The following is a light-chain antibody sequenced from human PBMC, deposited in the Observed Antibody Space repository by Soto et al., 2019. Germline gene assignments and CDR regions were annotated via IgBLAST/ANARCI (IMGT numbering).Light chain of an antibody. Sequence: QSVLTQPPSVSGAPWQRITISCTVISSNIGAGYDVHWYQQLPGTAPKLLIYGNSNRPSGVPDRFSGSKSGTSASLAITGLQAEDEADYYCQSYDSSLSVYVFGTGTKVTVL. CDR2: GNS. CDR1: SSNIGAGYD. J-gene: IGLJ1*01. V-gene: IGLV1-40*01. CDR3: QSYDSSLSVYV.